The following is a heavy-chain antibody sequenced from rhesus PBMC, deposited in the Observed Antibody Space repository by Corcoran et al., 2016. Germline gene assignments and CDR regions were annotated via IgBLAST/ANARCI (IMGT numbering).Heavy chain of an antibody. CDR3: AREKDSSGWYQVDY. CDR2: ISGSGERT. CDR1: GGSISSNY. V-gene: IGHV4-173*01. J-gene: IGHJ4*01. Sequence: QVQLQESGPGLVKPSETLSLTCAVSGGSISSNYWSWIRQPPGKGLDWIGRISGSGERTDYNPSLKSRVTIATDTSKNQFSMKLSSVTTADTAVDYWAREKDSSGWYQVDYGGQGVLVTVSS. D-gene: IGHD6-31*01.